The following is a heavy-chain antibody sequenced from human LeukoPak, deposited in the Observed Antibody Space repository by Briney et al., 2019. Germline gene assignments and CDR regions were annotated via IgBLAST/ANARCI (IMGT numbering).Heavy chain of an antibody. D-gene: IGHD6-6*01. V-gene: IGHV3-23*01. Sequence: GGSLRLSCAASGFTFSSYAMSWVRQAPGKGLEWVSAISGSGGSTYYADSVKGRFTISRDNSKNTLYLQMSSLRAEDTAVYYCAKVARGRIAARFPPLFSDYWGQGTLVTVSS. CDR3: AKVARGRIAARFPPLFSDY. J-gene: IGHJ4*02. CDR1: GFTFSSYA. CDR2: ISGSGGST.